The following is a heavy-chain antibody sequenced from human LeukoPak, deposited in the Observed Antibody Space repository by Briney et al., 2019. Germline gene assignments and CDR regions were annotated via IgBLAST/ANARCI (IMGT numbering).Heavy chain of an antibody. V-gene: IGHV3-21*04. CDR2: ISSNNNYI. Sequence: PGGSLRLSCAASGFTFSGYSMNWVRQAPGKGLEWVSSISSNNNYIYYADSVKGRFTISRDNAKNSLYLQMNSLRAEDTAIYYCVRDRGTYRPIDYWGQGTLVTVSS. D-gene: IGHD1-26*01. CDR1: GFTFSGYS. J-gene: IGHJ4*02. CDR3: VRDRGTYRPIDY.